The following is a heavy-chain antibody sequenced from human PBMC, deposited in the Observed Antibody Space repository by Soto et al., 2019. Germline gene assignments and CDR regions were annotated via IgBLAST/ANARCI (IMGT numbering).Heavy chain of an antibody. CDR1: GYTFTSYC. CDR3: ARPEDGHSDAFHI. Sequence: GESLKISRKGSGYTFTSYCIGWVRQMPGKGLEWMGIIYPPDSGTRCKPSFRGQVTISTDKSISTAYLQWSSREASDTAIYYCARPEDGHSDAFHIWGQGTMVTVSS. V-gene: IGHV5-51*01. CDR2: IYPPDSGT. J-gene: IGHJ3*02.